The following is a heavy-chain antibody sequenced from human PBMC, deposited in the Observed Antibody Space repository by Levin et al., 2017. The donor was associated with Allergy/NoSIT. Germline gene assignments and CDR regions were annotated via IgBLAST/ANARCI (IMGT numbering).Heavy chain of an antibody. Sequence: SQTLSLTCTVSGGFISSGGYYWSWIRQHPGKGLEWIGYIYYSGSTYYNPSLKGRVTISVDTSKNHFSLNLSSVTAADTAVYYCARDEGGWYFDYWGQGTLVTVSS. CDR3: ARDEGGWYFDY. CDR2: IYYSGST. V-gene: IGHV4-31*03. D-gene: IGHD6-19*01. CDR1: GGFISSGGYY. J-gene: IGHJ4*02.